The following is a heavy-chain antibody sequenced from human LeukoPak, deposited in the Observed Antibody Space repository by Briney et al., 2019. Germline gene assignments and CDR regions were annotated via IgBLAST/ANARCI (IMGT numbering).Heavy chain of an antibody. J-gene: IGHJ4*02. CDR2: INPNSGGT. CDR1: GYIFTDYY. D-gene: IGHD3-10*01. Sequence: GASVKVCCKAAGYIFTDYYIHWVRQARGQGLEWMGGINPNSGGTYFAQGVEARVTLTMDTSINTAYMEMRSLTSDDTATYYCAKSQYSFGSGSTRPLFDYWGQGTLVTVSS. CDR3: AKSQYSFGSGSTRPLFDY. V-gene: IGHV1/OR15-1*04.